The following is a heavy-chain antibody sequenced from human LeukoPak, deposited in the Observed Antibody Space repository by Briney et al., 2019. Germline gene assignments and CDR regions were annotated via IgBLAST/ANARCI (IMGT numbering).Heavy chain of an antibody. V-gene: IGHV1-8*01. CDR3: ARGRRMVRGVIKYYYYYYMDV. D-gene: IGHD3-10*01. CDR2: MNPNSGNT. Sequence: ASVKVSCKASGYTFTSYDINWVRQATGQGLEWMGWMNPNSGNTGYAQKFQGRVTMTRNTSISTAYMELSSLRSEDTAVYYCARGRRMVRGVIKYYYYYYMDVWGKGTTVTISS. J-gene: IGHJ6*03. CDR1: GYTFTSYD.